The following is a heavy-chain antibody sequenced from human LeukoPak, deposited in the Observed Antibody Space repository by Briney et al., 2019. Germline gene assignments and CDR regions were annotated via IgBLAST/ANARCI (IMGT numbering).Heavy chain of an antibody. CDR2: FLTGGGT. D-gene: IGHD1-26*01. V-gene: IGHV3-23*01. Sequence: PGASLRLSCAASGFSFNTYSMNWVRQAPGKELEWVSSFLTGGGTYYADSVKGRFTISRDDSKNTLYLQMNSLRAEDTAIYYCAKSYSGIYRSFGYWGQGTLVAVSS. J-gene: IGHJ4*02. CDR3: AKSYSGIYRSFGY. CDR1: GFSFNTYS.